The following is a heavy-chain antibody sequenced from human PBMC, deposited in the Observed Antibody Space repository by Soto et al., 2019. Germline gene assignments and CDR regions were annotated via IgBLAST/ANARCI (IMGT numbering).Heavy chain of an antibody. CDR1: GFTFSSYA. D-gene: IGHD3-22*01. CDR2: ISGSGVST. Sequence: XGALILSYAASGFTFSSYAMSWVRQAPGKGLEWVSAISGSGVSTHYADSVKGRFTISRDNSKNTLYLQMNSPRADDTAVYYCAKDYSYDSPGYKRFDYWGQGTLVTVSS. J-gene: IGHJ4*02. V-gene: IGHV3-23*01. CDR3: AKDYSYDSPGYKRFDY.